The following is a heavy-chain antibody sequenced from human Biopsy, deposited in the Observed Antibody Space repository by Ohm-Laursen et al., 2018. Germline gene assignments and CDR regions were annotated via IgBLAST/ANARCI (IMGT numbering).Heavy chain of an antibody. D-gene: IGHD3-3*01. CDR3: ARDLYDFCGGCPFDP. J-gene: IGHJ5*02. CDR2: IFNSANT. V-gene: IGHV4-31*01. CDR1: GGSISSGGSY. Sequence: SQTLSLTCTVSGGSISSGGSYWSWIRQRPGKGLEWIGYIFNSANTYYNPSPKNLITISGDTPKNQFSLKLNSVTAADTAVYYCARDLYDFCGGCPFDPWGQGTLVTVSP.